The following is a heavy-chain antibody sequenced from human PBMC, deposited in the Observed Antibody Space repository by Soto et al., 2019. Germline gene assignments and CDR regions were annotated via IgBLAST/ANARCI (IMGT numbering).Heavy chain of an antibody. V-gene: IGHV5-51*01. CDR2: IYPGDSST. CDR3: ARLTPPLDWNSAPVGAFDI. D-gene: IGHD1-7*01. Sequence: GESLKISCEASRYTFTNFWIGWVRHLPGKGLVWMAIIYPGDSSTRYGLSFQGQVTISADKSINTAYLQWGSLKAPDTAMYYCARLTPPLDWNSAPVGAFDIWGQGTMVTVS. J-gene: IGHJ3*02. CDR1: RYTFTNFW.